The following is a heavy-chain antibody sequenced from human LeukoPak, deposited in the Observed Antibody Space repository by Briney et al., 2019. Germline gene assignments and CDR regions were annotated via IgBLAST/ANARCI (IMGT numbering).Heavy chain of an antibody. V-gene: IGHV3-21*01. CDR1: GFTFSSYS. Sequence: PGGSLRLSCAASGFTFSSYSMNWVRQAPGKGLEWVSSISSSSSYIYYADSVKGRFTISRDNAKNSLYLQMNSLRAEDTAVYYCARVFVNRGNTLGYYMDVWGKGTTVTVSS. CDR2: ISSSSSYI. J-gene: IGHJ6*03. D-gene: IGHD2/OR15-2a*01. CDR3: ARVFVNRGNTLGYYMDV.